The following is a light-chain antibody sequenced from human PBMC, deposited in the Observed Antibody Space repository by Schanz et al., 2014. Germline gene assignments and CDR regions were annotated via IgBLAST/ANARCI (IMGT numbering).Light chain of an antibody. J-gene: IGLJ2*01. CDR3: CSYAGSSTLV. V-gene: IGLV1-40*01. Sequence: QSVLTQPPSVSGAPGQRVTISCAGSRSNIGADYDVHWYQQFPGTAPKLLIYGNNNRPSGVSNRFSASKSGNTASLTISRLQAEDEADYYCCSYAGSSTLVFGGGTKLTVL. CDR1: RSNIGADYD. CDR2: GNN.